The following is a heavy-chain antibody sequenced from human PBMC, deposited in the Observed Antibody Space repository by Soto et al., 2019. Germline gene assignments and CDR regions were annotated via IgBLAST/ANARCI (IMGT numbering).Heavy chain of an antibody. CDR2: ISYDGSNK. D-gene: IGHD2-2*01. J-gene: IGHJ6*02. V-gene: IGHV3-30-3*01. Sequence: GGSLRLSCAASGFTFSSYAMHWVRQAPGKGLEWVAVISYDGSNKYYADSVKGRFTISRDNSKNTLYLQMNSLRAEDTAVYYCARDRAYCISTSCYWHYYGMDVWGQGTTVT. CDR1: GFTFSSYA. CDR3: ARDRAYCISTSCYWHYYGMDV.